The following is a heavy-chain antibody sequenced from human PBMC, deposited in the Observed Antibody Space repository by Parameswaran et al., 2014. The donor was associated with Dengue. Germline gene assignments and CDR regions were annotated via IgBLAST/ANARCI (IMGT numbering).Heavy chain of an antibody. CDR2: IYYSGST. CDR1: AISSA. CDR3: ARDKAAAGSLWFDP. V-gene: IGHV4-59*01. J-gene: IGHJ5*02. Sequence: AISSARWIRQPPGKGLEWIGYIYYSGSTNYNPSLKSRVTISVDTSKNQFSLKLSSVTAADTAVYYCARDKAAAGSLWFDPWGQGTLVTVSS. D-gene: IGHD6-13*01.